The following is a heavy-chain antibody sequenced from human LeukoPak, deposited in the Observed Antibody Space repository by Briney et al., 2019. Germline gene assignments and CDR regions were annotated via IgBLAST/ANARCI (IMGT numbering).Heavy chain of an antibody. Sequence: SETLSLTCTVSGYSVSSGYFWGWIRQPPGKRLEWIGNMYHTGTTNYNPSLKSRVTISVDTSKNQFSLKLSSVTAADTAVYYCARGGPRIQLWLRYYYMDVWGKGTTVTVSS. CDR1: GYSVSSGYF. V-gene: IGHV4-38-2*02. CDR3: ARGGPRIQLWLRYYYMDV. D-gene: IGHD5-18*01. J-gene: IGHJ6*03. CDR2: MYHTGTT.